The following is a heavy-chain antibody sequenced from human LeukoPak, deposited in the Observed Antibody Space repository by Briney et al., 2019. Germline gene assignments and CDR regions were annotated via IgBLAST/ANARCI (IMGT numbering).Heavy chain of an antibody. D-gene: IGHD6-19*01. V-gene: IGHV3-48*01. Sequence: QSGGSLRLSCAASGFTFSSYSMNWVRQAPGKGLEWVSYISSSSSTIYYADSVKGRFTISRDNAKNSLYLQMNSLRAEDTAVYYCARERIAVAGDFDYWGQGTQVTVSS. CDR3: ARERIAVAGDFDY. CDR2: ISSSSSTI. J-gene: IGHJ4*02. CDR1: GFTFSSYS.